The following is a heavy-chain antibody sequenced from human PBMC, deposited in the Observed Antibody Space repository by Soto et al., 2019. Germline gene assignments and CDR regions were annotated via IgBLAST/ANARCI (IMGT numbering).Heavy chain of an antibody. CDR2: ISGSGGST. CDR1: GFTFSSYA. Sequence: GGSVRLSCAASGFTFSSYAMSWVRQALGKGLEWVSTISGSGGSTYYADSVKGRFTISRDNSKNTLYLQMNSLRAEDTAVYYCAKGIAPADYYYMDVWGKGTTVTVSS. CDR3: AKGIAPADYYYMDV. D-gene: IGHD6-13*01. J-gene: IGHJ6*03. V-gene: IGHV3-23*01.